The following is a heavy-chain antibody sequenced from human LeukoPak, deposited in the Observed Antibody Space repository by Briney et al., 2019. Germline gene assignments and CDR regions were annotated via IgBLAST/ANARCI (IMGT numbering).Heavy chain of an antibody. CDR1: GYTFTSYG. Sequence: GASVKVSCKASGYTFTSYGISWVRQAPGQGLEWMGWISAYNGNTNYAQKLQGRVTMATDTSTSTAHMELRSLRSDDTAVYYCARDVTYYYDSSGYLGAFDIWGQGTMVTVSS. J-gene: IGHJ3*02. V-gene: IGHV1-18*01. CDR2: ISAYNGNT. D-gene: IGHD3-22*01. CDR3: ARDVTYYYDSSGYLGAFDI.